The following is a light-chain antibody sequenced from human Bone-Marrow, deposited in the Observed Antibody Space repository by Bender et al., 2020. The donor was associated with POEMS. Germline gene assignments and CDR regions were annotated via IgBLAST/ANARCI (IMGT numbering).Light chain of an antibody. J-gene: IGLJ3*02. V-gene: IGLV2-23*01. CDR1: SSEVGGNNL. CDR2: EST. Sequence: QSVLAQPASVSGSPGQSITIFCNDTSSEVGGNNLISWYQQHPGKAPHLLIFESTERPSGVPYRFSGSRSGNTASLTISGLQGEDEADYYCCSYDGSSTRVFGGGTRVTVL. CDR3: CSYDGSSTRV.